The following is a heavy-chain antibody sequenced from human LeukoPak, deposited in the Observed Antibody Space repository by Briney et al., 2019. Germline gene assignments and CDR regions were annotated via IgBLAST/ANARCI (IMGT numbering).Heavy chain of an antibody. CDR1: GGSISSYY. Sequence: PSETLSLTCTVSGGSISSYYWSWIRQPAGKGLEWIGRIYTSGSTNYNPSLKSRVTMSVDTSKNQFSLKLTSLTAADTAVYYCARDLLLYRRAFDIWGQGTMVTVSS. J-gene: IGHJ3*02. CDR3: ARDLLLYRRAFDI. D-gene: IGHD2-2*02. CDR2: IYTSGST. V-gene: IGHV4-4*07.